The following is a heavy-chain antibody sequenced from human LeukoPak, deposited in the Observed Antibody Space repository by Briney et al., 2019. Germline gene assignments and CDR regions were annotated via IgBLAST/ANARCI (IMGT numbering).Heavy chain of an antibody. J-gene: IGHJ1*01. CDR1: GGSISSSSYY. CDR2: IYYSGST. V-gene: IGHV4-39*01. CDR3: ARRSGSGWSRAEYFQH. Sequence: SETLSLTCTVSGGSISSSSYYWGWIRQPPGKGLEWIGSIYYSGSTYYNPSLKSRVTISVDTSKNQFSLKLSSVTAADTAVYYCARRSGSGWSRAEYFQHWGQGTLVTVSS. D-gene: IGHD6-19*01.